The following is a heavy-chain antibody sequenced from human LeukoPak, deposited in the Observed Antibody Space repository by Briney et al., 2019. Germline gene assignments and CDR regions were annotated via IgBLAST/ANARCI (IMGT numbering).Heavy chain of an antibody. Sequence: ASETLSLTCIVSGGSISSTTYYWGWIRQPPGKGLEWIGYIYYSGSTNYNPSLKSRVTMSVDTSKNQFSLKLYSVTAADTAMYYCARARDWSAGSWFDPWGQGILVTVSS. CDR3: ARARDWSAGSWFDP. J-gene: IGHJ5*02. CDR1: GGSISSTTYY. D-gene: IGHD3/OR15-3a*01. V-gene: IGHV4-61*05. CDR2: IYYSGST.